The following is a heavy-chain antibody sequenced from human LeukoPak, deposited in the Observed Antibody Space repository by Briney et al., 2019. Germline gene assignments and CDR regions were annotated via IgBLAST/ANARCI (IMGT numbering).Heavy chain of an antibody. D-gene: IGHD5-24*01. CDR3: ARVQRWLQSGYYYGMDV. J-gene: IGHJ6*02. V-gene: IGHV4-59*11. Sequence: SSETLSLTCTVSGGSISSHYWSWIRQPPGKGLEWIGYIYYSGSTNYNPSLKSRVTISVDTSKNQFSLKLSSVTAADTAVYYCARVQRWLQSGYYYGMDVWGQGTTVTVSS. CDR1: GGSISSHY. CDR2: IYYSGST.